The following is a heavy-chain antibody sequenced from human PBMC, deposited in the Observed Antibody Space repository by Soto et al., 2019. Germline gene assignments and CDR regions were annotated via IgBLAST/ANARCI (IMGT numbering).Heavy chain of an antibody. Sequence: QVQLVQSGAEVKKPGASVKVSCKASGYTFTRDQIHWVRQAPGQGLEWMGMIDPSGGKTNYAQKFQGRVTMTRDTSTSTVYMALSSLRSDDTAIYFCARVMRSLLSITAPDTWGQGTLVTVSS. D-gene: IGHD5-18*01. V-gene: IGHV1-46*01. J-gene: IGHJ5*02. CDR3: ARVMRSLLSITAPDT. CDR2: IDPSGGKT. CDR1: GYTFTRDQ.